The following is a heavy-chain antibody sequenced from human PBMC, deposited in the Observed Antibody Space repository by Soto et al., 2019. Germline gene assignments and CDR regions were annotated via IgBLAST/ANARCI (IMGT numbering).Heavy chain of an antibody. CDR2: IRQDGSQK. CDR1: GFTFSSYW. J-gene: IGHJ4*02. D-gene: IGHD2-2*03. V-gene: IGHV3-7*01. CDR3: ARGGYCSSTSCSLFDY. Sequence: LRPSCAASGFTFSSYWMSWVRQAAGKGLEWVANIRQDGSQKYYVDSVKGRFTISRDNAKNSLYLQMNSLRAEDTAVYYCARGGYCSSTSCSLFDYWGQGTLVTVSS.